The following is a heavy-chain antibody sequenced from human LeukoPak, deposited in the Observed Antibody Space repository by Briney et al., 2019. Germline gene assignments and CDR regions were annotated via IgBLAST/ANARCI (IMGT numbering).Heavy chain of an antibody. D-gene: IGHD2-21*02. Sequence: PGGSLRLSCAASGFTFSSYAMHWVRQAPGKGLEWVAVISYDGSNKYYADSVKGRFTISRDNSKNTLYLQMNSLRAENTAVYYYARDGHVVAAILEYFDYWGQGTLVTVSS. CDR1: GFTFSSYA. CDR3: ARDGHVVAAILEYFDY. J-gene: IGHJ4*01. CDR2: ISYDGSNK. V-gene: IGHV3-30*04.